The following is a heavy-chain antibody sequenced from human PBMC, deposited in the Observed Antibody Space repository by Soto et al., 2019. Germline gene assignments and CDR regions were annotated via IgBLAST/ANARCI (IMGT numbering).Heavy chain of an antibody. CDR1: GFAFSSYP. J-gene: IGHJ3*02. CDR3: ARRAFGSSRAFDI. D-gene: IGHD6-6*01. CDR2: ISDSGGIT. Sequence: VQLLESGGGLVQPGGSLRLSCAASGFAFSSYPMSWVRQAPEKGLEWVSGISDSGGITYNADSVTGRFTISRDNSKNIMYLQMNSLRAEDTAVYYCARRAFGSSRAFDIWGQGTMVTVSS. V-gene: IGHV3-23*01.